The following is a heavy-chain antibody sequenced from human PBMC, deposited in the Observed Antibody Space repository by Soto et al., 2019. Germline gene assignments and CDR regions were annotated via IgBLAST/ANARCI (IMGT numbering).Heavy chain of an antibody. CDR1: GGSISSGGYS. CDR3: ARGEEQLESNNCFDP. V-gene: IGHV4-30-2*01. Sequence: SETLSLTCAVSGGSISSGGYSWSWIRQPPGKGLEWIGYIYHSGSTYYNPSLKSRVTISVDRSKNQFSLKLSSVTAADTAVYYCARGEEQLESNNCFDPWGQGTLVTVSS. J-gene: IGHJ5*02. CDR2: IYHSGST. D-gene: IGHD6-13*01.